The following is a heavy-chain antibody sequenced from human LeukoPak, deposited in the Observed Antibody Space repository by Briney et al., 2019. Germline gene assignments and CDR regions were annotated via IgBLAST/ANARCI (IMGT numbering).Heavy chain of an antibody. V-gene: IGHV3-11*01. CDR3: ARASRSGYAFDP. Sequence: GGSLRLSCAASGFTFSDYYMTWIRQAPGKGLEWVSYISSSGSNIYYADSVKGRFTISRDSAKNSLFLQMSSLRVEDTAVHYCARASRSGYAFDPWGQGTLVTVSS. CDR1: GFTFSDYY. D-gene: IGHD3-3*01. CDR2: ISSSGSNI. J-gene: IGHJ5*02.